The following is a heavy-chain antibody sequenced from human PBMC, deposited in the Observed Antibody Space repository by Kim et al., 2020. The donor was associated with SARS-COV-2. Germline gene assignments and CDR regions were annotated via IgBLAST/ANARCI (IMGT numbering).Heavy chain of an antibody. CDR3: SKERVGSCWGGYYYY. Sequence: GGSLRLSCTASGFTFSNSGMDWVRKAPGKGKEWVSFIWVGGCRFDSDSAGGRLFISSGNYANTTYLQMNSLRAEDTAIFYCSKERVGSCWGGYYYY. CDR2: IWVGGCR. V-gene: IGHV3-23*01. D-gene: IGHD6-13*01. J-gene: IGHJ6*03. CDR1: GFTFSNSG.